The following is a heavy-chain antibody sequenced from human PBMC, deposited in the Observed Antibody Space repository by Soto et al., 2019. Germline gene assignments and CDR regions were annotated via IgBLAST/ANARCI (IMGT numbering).Heavy chain of an antibody. Sequence: WTWIRQRPGKGLEWIGYIYYNGNTNYNPSLKSRVTMSLDTSKNQFSLKLTSVTVADTAVYYCASAYSVYDGAVDYWGQGTPVP. V-gene: IGHV4-31*02. CDR2: IYYNGNT. J-gene: IGHJ4*02. D-gene: IGHD5-12*01. CDR3: ASAYSVYDGAVDY.